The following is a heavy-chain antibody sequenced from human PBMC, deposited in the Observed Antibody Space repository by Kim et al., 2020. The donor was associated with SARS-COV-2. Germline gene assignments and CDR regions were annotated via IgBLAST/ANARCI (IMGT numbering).Heavy chain of an antibody. Sequence: ITSSYKSYADSVKGRFTISRDNAKNSLYLQMNSLRAEDMAVYYCARGPDYWGQGTLVTVSS. J-gene: IGHJ4*02. CDR2: ITSSYK. V-gene: IGHV3-21*01. CDR3: ARGPDY.